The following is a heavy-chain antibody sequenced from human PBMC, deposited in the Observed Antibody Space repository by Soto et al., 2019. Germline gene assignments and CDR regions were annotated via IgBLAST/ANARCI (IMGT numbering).Heavy chain of an antibody. CDR3: ARGDDYYYYYYMNV. D-gene: IGHD1-1*01. V-gene: IGHV3-7*01. CDR1: GFTFNKYW. CDR2: IKQDGSEK. J-gene: IGHJ6*03. Sequence: ESGGGLVQPGGSLRLSCAASGFTFNKYWMSWVRQAPGKGLEWLANIKQDGSEKYYVDSVKGRFTVSRDNAKNSLYLQMNSLRAEDTAVYYCARGDDYYYYYYMNVWGKGTTVTVSS.